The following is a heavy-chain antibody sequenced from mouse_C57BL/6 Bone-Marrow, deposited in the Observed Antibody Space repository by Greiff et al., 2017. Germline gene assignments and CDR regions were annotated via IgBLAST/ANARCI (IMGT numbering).Heavy chain of an antibody. CDR2: ISSGGSYT. D-gene: IGHD2-4*01. CDR1: GFTFSSYG. J-gene: IGHJ1*03. CDR3: ARRGIYYDYDWYVDV. Sequence: EVKLEESGGDLVKPGGSLKLSCAASGFTFSSYGMSWVRQTPDKRLEWVATISSGGSYTYYPDSVKGRFTISRDNAKNTLYLQMSRLKSEDTAMYYCARRGIYYDYDWYVDVWGTGTTVTVSS. V-gene: IGHV5-6*02.